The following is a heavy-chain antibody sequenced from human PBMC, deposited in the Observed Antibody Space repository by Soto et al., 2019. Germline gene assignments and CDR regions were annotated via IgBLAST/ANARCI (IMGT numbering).Heavy chain of an antibody. D-gene: IGHD3-3*01. V-gene: IGHV1-18*01. CDR1: GYTFRNYG. Sequence: ASVKVSCKASGYTFRNYGITWVRQAPGQGLEWMAWISPYNGNTNYAQDLQGRVSMTTDTSTSTAYMELRSLTSEDTAMYYCARDLVSGSDFWRAYNGGYFDYWGQGTLVTVSS. CDR3: ARDLVSGSDFWRAYNGGYFDY. J-gene: IGHJ4*02. CDR2: ISPYNGNT.